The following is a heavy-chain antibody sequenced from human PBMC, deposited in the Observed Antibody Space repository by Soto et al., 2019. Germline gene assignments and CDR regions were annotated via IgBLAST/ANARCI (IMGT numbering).Heavy chain of an antibody. Sequence: RPSCAASGFTFSSYAMSWGRQAPGKGLEWVSAISVSGGSTYYADSVKGRFTISRDNSKNTLYLQMNSPRAEDTAVYYCAKSVEEKYYDFWSGYWNGGYYYGMDVWGQGTTVTVSS. CDR3: AKSVEEKYYDFWSGYWNGGYYYGMDV. J-gene: IGHJ6*02. V-gene: IGHV3-23*01. CDR2: ISVSGGST. CDR1: GFTFSSYA. D-gene: IGHD3-3*01.